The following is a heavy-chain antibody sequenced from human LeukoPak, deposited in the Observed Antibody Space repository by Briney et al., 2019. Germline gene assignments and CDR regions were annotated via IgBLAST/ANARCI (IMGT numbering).Heavy chain of an antibody. CDR2: ISGSGGST. Sequence: GGSLRLSCTASGFTFSSYAMSWVRQAPGKGLEWVSAISGSGGSTYYADSVKGRFTILRDNSKNTLYLQMNSLGAEDTAVYYCAKVSSGWHETFDYWGQGTLVTVSS. J-gene: IGHJ4*02. CDR3: AKVSSGWHETFDY. CDR1: GFTFSSYA. D-gene: IGHD6-19*01. V-gene: IGHV3-23*01.